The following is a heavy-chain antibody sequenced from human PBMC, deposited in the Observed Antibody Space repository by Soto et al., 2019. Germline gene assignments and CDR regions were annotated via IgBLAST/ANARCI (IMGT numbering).Heavy chain of an antibody. CDR3: AHSRNLITEDAQVGDFDS. Sequence: QITLKESGPTLVKSTQTLTLTCTFSGFSLTTDGEGLGWVRQSPGEDLEWLALIYLDDDERYSPSLKTRLTITKDISRNQVVLVMTSMEPVDTGTYFCAHSRNLITEDAQVGDFDSWGQGT. V-gene: IGHV2-5*02. CDR2: IYLDDDE. D-gene: IGHD1-26*01. J-gene: IGHJ4*02. CDR1: GFSLTTDGEG.